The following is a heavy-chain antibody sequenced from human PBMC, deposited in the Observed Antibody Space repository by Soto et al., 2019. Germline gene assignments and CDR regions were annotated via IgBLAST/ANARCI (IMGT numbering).Heavy chain of an antibody. CDR2: IYHSGST. V-gene: IGHV4-30-2*01. CDR3: ARTPDI. Sequence: SENLSLTCAVSGGCISSGAYSWSWIRQPPGKGLEWVGYIYHSGSTYYNPSLKSRVTISVDRSKNQFSLKLSSVTAADTAVYYCARTPDIWGQGTIVTVSS. CDR1: GGCISSGAYS. J-gene: IGHJ3*02.